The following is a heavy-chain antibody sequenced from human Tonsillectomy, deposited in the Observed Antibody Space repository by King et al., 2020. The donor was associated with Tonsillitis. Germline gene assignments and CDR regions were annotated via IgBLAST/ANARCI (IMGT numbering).Heavy chain of an antibody. D-gene: IGHD2-2*01. CDR3: ANPDFDIVVGPAAIRAFDYYGMDV. CDR1: GFTFSNYA. Sequence: QLVQSGGGLVQPGGSLRLSCAASGFTFSNYAMSWVRQAPGKGLEWVSIISGSGGSTYYADSVKGRFTISRDNSKNTLYLQMNSLRAEDTAVYYYANPDFDIVVGPAAIRAFDYYGMDVWGQGTTVTVSS. J-gene: IGHJ6*02. V-gene: IGHV3-23*04. CDR2: ISGSGGST.